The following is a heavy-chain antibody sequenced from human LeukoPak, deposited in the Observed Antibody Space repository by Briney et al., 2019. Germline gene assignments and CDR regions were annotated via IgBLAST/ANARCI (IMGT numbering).Heavy chain of an antibody. Sequence: SETLSLTCAVYGGSFSGYYWSWIRQPPGKGLEWIGEINHSGSTNYNPSLKSRVTISVDTSKNQFSLELSSVTAADTAVYYCARGLYCSSTSCYENAFDIWGQGTMVTVSS. V-gene: IGHV4-34*01. J-gene: IGHJ3*02. CDR2: INHSGST. D-gene: IGHD2-2*01. CDR3: ARGLYCSSTSCYENAFDI. CDR1: GGSFSGYY.